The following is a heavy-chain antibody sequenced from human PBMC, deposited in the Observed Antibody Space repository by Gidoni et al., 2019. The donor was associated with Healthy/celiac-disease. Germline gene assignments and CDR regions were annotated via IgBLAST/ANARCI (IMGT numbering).Heavy chain of an antibody. J-gene: IGHJ6*02. CDR3: ARGGYCSSTSCYYYYGMDV. CDR1: GCTFSSYA. D-gene: IGHD2-2*01. V-gene: IGHV1-69*01. Sequence: QVQLVQSGAEVKKPGSSVKVSCTASGCTFSSYAISWVRQAPGQGLEWMGGISPIFGTANYAQKFQGRVTITADESTSTAYMELSSLRSEDTAVYYCARGGYCSSTSCYYYYGMDVWGQGTTVTVSS. CDR2: ISPIFGTA.